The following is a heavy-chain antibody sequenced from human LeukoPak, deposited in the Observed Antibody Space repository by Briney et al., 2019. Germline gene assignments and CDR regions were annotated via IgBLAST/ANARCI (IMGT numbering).Heavy chain of an antibody. CDR2: ISYDGSNK. CDR1: GFTFSSYA. D-gene: IGHD5-18*01. CDR3: ARVGYSYGYK. Sequence: GGSLRLSCAASGFTFSSYAMPWVRQAPGKGLEWVAVISYDGSNKYYADSVKGRFTISRDNSKNTLYLQMNSLRAEDTAVYYCARVGYSYGYKWGQGTLVTVSS. J-gene: IGHJ4*02. V-gene: IGHV3-30-3*01.